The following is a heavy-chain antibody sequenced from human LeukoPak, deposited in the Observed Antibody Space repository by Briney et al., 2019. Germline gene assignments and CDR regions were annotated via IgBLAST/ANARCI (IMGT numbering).Heavy chain of an antibody. V-gene: IGHV3-23*01. Sequence: GGSLRLSCAASGFTFSSYAMSWVRQAPGKGLEWVSAISGSGGSTYYADSVKGRFTISKHNSKNTLYLQMNSLRAEDTAVYYCARDLGGATDYWGQGTLVTVSS. D-gene: IGHD1-26*01. J-gene: IGHJ4*02. CDR2: ISGSGGST. CDR1: GFTFSSYA. CDR3: ARDLGGATDY.